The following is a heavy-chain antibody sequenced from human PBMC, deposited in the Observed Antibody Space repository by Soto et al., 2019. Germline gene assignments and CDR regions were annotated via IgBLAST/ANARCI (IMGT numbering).Heavy chain of an antibody. CDR1: RCALSSYA. CDR3: ARGLVRGQTTGHYYYYYGMDV. V-gene: IGHV1-69*01. CDR2: IIPIFGTA. D-gene: IGHD3-10*01. J-gene: IGHJ6*02. Sequence: GASVKVSCTASRCALSSYAISWVRHAPGQGLEWMGGIIPIFGTANYAQKFQGSVTVTADESTSTAYMELSSRRSEDTGVYYCARGLVRGQTTGHYYYYYGMDVWGQGTTVTVSS.